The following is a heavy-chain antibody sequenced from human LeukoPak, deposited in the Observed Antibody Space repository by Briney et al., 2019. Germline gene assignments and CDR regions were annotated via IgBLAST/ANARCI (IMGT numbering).Heavy chain of an antibody. CDR3: ARAGYSYGSIVFDY. Sequence: SETLSLTCTVSGGSISSNSFYWGWIRQPPGKGLEWIGSLYYSGYTYYNPSLKSRVTISVDTSKNQFSLKLSSVTAADTAVYYCARAGYSYGSIVFDYWGQGTLVTVSS. CDR1: GGSISSNSFY. V-gene: IGHV4-39*01. CDR2: LYYSGYT. D-gene: IGHD5-18*01. J-gene: IGHJ4*02.